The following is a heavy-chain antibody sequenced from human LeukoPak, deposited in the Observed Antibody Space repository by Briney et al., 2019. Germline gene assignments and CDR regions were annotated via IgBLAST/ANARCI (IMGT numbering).Heavy chain of an antibody. CDR3: ARDRYGDLNY. CDR1: GGSISSSSYY. CDR2: IYYNGST. D-gene: IGHD4-17*01. J-gene: IGHJ4*02. V-gene: IGHV4-39*07. Sequence: SETLSLTCTVSGGSISSSSYYWGWIRQPPGKGLEWIGSIYYNGSTYYSPSLKSRVTISLDTSKNRFSLNLSSVTAADTALYYCARDRYGDLNYWGQGTLVTVSS.